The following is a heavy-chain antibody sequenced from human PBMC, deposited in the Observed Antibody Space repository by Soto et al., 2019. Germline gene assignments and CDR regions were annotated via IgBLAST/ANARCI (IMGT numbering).Heavy chain of an antibody. D-gene: IGHD2-15*01. V-gene: IGHV4-59*01. CDR3: AREEYCSGGSCYPFDY. CDR2: IYHSGSI. Sequence: PSETLSLTCTVSGGSISSSYWSWIRQPPGKGLEYIGYIYHSGSINYKPSLKSRVTISLDTSKNHFSLKLSSVTAADTAVYYCAREEYCSGGSCYPFDYWGQGTLVTVSS. CDR1: GGSISSSY. J-gene: IGHJ4*02.